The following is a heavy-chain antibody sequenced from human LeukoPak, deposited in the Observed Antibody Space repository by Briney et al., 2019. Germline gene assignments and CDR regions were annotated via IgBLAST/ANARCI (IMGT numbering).Heavy chain of an antibody. J-gene: IGHJ5*02. CDR2: IYYSGST. CDR1: GGSISSYY. D-gene: IGHD1-14*01. CDR3: AREIPHTRIDP. Sequence: PSETLSLTCTVSGGSISSYYWSWIRQPPGKGLEWIGYIYYSGSTNYNPSLKSRVTISVDTSKNQFSLKLSSVTAADTAVYYCAREIPHTRIDPWGQGTLVTVSS. V-gene: IGHV4-59*01.